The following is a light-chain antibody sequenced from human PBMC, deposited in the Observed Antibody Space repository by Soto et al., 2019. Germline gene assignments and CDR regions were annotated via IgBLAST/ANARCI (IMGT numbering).Light chain of an antibody. CDR3: SSFAGGGNPVL. Sequence: CTGTSSDVGGYNYVSWHQQHPGKAPKLMIYEVTKRPSGVPDRFSGSKSGNTASLTVSGLQAEDEADYYCSSFAGGGNPVLFGGGTKLTVL. J-gene: IGLJ2*01. V-gene: IGLV2-8*01. CDR1: SSDVGGYNY. CDR2: EVT.